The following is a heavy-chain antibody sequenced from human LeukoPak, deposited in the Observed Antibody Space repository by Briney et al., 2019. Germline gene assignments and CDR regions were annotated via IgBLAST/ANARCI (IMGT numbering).Heavy chain of an antibody. CDR3: VRQFAS. CDR1: GFTFGDHI. J-gene: IGHJ4*02. Sequence: PGGSLRLSCAASGFTFGDHIMNWVRQLPGKRLEWVAYVSGSGSTVYYADSVKGRFTVSRDNGKSSLYLQINSLRVEDTALYYCVRQFASWGQGTLVTVSS. V-gene: IGHV3-48*01. CDR2: VSGSGSTV.